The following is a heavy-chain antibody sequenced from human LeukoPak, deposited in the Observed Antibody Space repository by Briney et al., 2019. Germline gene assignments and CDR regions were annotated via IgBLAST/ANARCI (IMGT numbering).Heavy chain of an antibody. J-gene: IGHJ4*02. CDR3: ARHLQDTAMVSPLYYFDN. D-gene: IGHD5-18*01. CDR2: IYYSGST. V-gene: IGHV4-59*08. Sequence: SGTLSLTCAVSGGSISSYYWSWIRQPPGKGLEWIGYIYYSGSTKYNPSLKSRVTISVDTSKNQFSLRLSSVTAADTAVYYCARHLQDTAMVSPLYYFDNWGQGTLVTVSS. CDR1: GGSISSYY.